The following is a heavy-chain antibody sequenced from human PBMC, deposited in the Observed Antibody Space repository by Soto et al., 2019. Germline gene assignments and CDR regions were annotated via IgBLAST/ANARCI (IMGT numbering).Heavy chain of an antibody. D-gene: IGHD2-8*01. CDR1: GDSITTNGYY. J-gene: IGHJ4*02. V-gene: IGHV4-39*01. CDR2: VYSTGST. CDR3: ARSHYTYGLLIDY. Sequence: LSLTCSVSGDSITTNGYYWGWIRQPPGKGLQWIGNVYSTGSTFSHPSLTSRVFISVDTSKNKFSLRLTSVTAADTAVYYCARSHYTYGLLIDYWGPGIMVTVSS.